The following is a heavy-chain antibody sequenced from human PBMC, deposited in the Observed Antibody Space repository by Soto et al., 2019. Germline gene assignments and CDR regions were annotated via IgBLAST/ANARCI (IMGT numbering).Heavy chain of an antibody. CDR3: ARLFSGGVDY. D-gene: IGHD3-10*01. CDR2: IYYSGST. V-gene: IGHV4-59*08. CDR1: GGSISSYY. J-gene: IGHJ4*02. Sequence: PSETLSLTCTVSGGSISSYYWSWIRQPPGKGLEWIGYIYYSGSTNYYPSLKSRVTISVDTSKNQFSLKLSSVTAADTAVYYCARLFSGGVDYWGQGTLVTVSS.